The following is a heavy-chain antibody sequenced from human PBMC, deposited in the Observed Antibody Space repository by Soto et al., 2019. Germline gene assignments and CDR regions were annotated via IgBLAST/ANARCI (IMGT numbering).Heavy chain of an antibody. CDR2: IIPASDTE. CDR1: GGTFGTYG. Sequence: QVHLVQSGAEVKKPGSSVNISCKASGGTFGTYGLNWVRQFPGQGLEWMGGIIPASDTENYAQKFQGRVTISAYKLTNIAHMQMDSLTSDDPAVYYCATAVTAGTYYNYGLDVWGQGPTVTVS. CDR3: ATAVTAGTYYNYGLDV. D-gene: IGHD4-17*01. J-gene: IGHJ6*02. V-gene: IGHV1-69*14.